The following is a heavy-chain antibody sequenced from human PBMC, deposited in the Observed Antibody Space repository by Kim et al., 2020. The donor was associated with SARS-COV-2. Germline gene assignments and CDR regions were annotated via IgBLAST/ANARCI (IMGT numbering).Heavy chain of an antibody. V-gene: IGHV1-69*13. D-gene: IGHD2-2*02. CDR1: GGTLTSSA. CDR2: IIPMFGAT. J-gene: IGHJ5*01. Sequence: SVKVSCKASGGTLTSSAISWVRQAPGQGLEWMGGIIPMFGATNYVQKFQGRVSISADESTTTAYMELSSLRSDDTALYYCATGHPFCSSRSCYNNWFDSWGQGTLVTVSS. CDR3: ATGHPFCSSRSCYNNWFDS.